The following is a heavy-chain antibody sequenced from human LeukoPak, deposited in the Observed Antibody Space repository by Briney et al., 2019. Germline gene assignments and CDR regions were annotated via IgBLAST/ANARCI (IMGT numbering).Heavy chain of an antibody. CDR1: GFSLTTTGVA. CDR3: VFSSVSGTNSADY. V-gene: IGHV2-5*02. Sequence: SGPTLVNPTQTLTVTCTFSGFSLTTTGVAVGWIRQPPGKALEWLAFIYWDDDKRYSPSLKSRLTITKGTSKNQVVLTMTNVDPVDTATYYCVFSSVSGTNSADYWGQGTLVTVSS. D-gene: IGHD6-19*01. CDR2: IYWDDDK. J-gene: IGHJ4*02.